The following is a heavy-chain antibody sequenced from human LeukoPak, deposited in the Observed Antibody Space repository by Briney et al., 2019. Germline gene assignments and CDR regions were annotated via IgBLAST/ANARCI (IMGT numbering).Heavy chain of an antibody. CDR1: GGSISSYY. CDR3: ARCSPYYDYVWGSYRQYYFDY. CDR2: IYYRGST. J-gene: IGHJ4*02. D-gene: IGHD3-16*02. V-gene: IGHV4-59*01. Sequence: SETLSLTCTVSGGSISSYYWSWIRQPPGKGLEWIGYIYYRGSTNYNPSLKSRVTISVDTSKNQFSLKLSSVTAADTAVYYCARCSPYYDYVWGSYRQYYFDYWGQGTLVSVSS.